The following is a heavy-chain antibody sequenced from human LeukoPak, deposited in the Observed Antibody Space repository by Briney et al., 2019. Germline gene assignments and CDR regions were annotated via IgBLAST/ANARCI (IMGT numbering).Heavy chain of an antibody. V-gene: IGHV3-7*01. D-gene: IGHD3-3*01. CDR1: GFTFSSYW. J-gene: IGHJ4*02. CDR2: IKQDGSEK. CDR3: ARESWRYDFWSGND. Sequence: PRGSLRLSCAASGFTFSSYWMSWVRQAPGKRLEWVANIKQDGSEKYYVDSVKGRFTISRDNAKNSLYLQMNSLRAEDTAVYYCARESWRYDFWSGNDWGQGTLVTVSS.